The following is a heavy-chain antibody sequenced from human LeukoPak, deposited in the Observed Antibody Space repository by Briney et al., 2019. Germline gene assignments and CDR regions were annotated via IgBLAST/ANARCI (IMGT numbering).Heavy chain of an antibody. CDR3: AKADEMYMDY. J-gene: IGHJ4*02. D-gene: IGHD5-24*01. V-gene: IGHV3-33*06. CDR1: GFTFSRYG. Sequence: PGRSLRPSWAAAGFTFSRYGMHWVHQAPDKGQERVAVIRYDGNIKYYAAFVKGLFIISNDNTNNTHHLQMNSQTAEDTIEYYVAKADEMYMDYWGQGTLVTVSS. CDR2: IRYDGNIK.